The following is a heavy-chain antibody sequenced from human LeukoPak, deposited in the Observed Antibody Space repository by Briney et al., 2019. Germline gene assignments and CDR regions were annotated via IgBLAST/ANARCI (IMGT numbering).Heavy chain of an antibody. J-gene: IGHJ6*03. CDR2: MNPNSGNT. V-gene: IGHV1-8*01. D-gene: IGHD3-3*01. CDR1: GYTFTSYD. CDR3: AREYYDFWSGSPPYYYYYYMDV. Sequence: ASVKVSCKASGYTFTSYDINWVRQATGQGLEWIGWMNPNSGNTGYAQKIQGRVTITRNTSISTAYMELSSLRSEDTAVYYCAREYYDFWSGSPPYYYYYYMDVWGKGTTVTVSS.